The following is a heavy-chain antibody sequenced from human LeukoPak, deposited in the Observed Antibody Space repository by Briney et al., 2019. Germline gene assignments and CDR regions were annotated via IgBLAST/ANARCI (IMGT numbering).Heavy chain of an antibody. CDR3: ARSYCSSTSCYDDFDY. V-gene: IGHV3-48*01. CDR2: ISSSSSII. J-gene: IGHJ4*02. CDR1: GFTFSSYS. Sequence: PGGSLRLSCAASGFTFSSYSMNWVRQAPGKGLEWVSYISSSSSIIYYADSVKGRFTISRDNAKKPLYLQMNSLRAEDTAVYYCARSYCSSTSCYDDFDYWGQGTLVTVSS. D-gene: IGHD2-2*01.